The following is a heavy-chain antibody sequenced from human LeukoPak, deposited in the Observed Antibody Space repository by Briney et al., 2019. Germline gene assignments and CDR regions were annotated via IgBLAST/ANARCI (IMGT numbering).Heavy chain of an antibody. CDR2: ISSSGTTI. V-gene: IGHV3-11*01. J-gene: IGHJ4*02. CDR1: GFTFSDYY. CDR3: ARGPGRGYSYGAYLDY. D-gene: IGHD5-18*01. Sequence: GGSLRLSCAASGFTFSDYYMSWIREAPGKGLECVSYISSSGTTIYYADSVKGRFTISRDNAKNSLYLQMNSLRAEDTAVYYCARGPGRGYSYGAYLDYWGQGTLVTVSS.